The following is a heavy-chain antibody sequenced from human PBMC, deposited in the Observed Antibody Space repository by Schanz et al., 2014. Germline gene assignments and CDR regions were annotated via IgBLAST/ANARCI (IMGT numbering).Heavy chain of an antibody. CDR1: GDSIRSDHYY. Sequence: QERLQESGPGLVKPSETLSLTCTVSGDSIRSDHYYWGWIRQPPGKGLEWIGFIYYRGNTYYNPSLKSRVSISLDPSKTQFFLNLNSLTAADTAVYYCARVPEPGWFDPWGQGTLXTVSS. J-gene: IGHJ5*02. CDR2: IYYRGNT. CDR3: ARVPEPGWFDP. V-gene: IGHV4-31*03. D-gene: IGHD1-26*01.